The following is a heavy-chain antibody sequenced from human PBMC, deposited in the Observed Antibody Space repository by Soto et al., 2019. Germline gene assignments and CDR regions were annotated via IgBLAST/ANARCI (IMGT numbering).Heavy chain of an antibody. D-gene: IGHD3-10*01. CDR2: ISSSSSTI. CDR1: GFTFSSYS. CDR3: ARDKQWSTVLLWFGEFDY. J-gene: IGHJ4*02. Sequence: LRLSCAASGFTFSSYSMNWVRQAPGKGLEWVSYISSSSSTIYYADSVKGRFTISRDNAKNSLYLQMNSLRDEDTAVYYCARDKQWSTVLLWFGEFDYWGQGTLVTVSS. V-gene: IGHV3-48*02.